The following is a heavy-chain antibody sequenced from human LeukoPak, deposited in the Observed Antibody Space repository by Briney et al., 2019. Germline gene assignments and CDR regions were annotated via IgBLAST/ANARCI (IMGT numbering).Heavy chain of an antibody. CDR1: GGSFSGYY. D-gene: IGHD4-17*01. CDR3: ARHMTTVTASWFDP. J-gene: IGHJ5*02. V-gene: IGHV4-59*08. Sequence: TSETLSLTCAVYGGSFSGYYWSWIRQPPGKGLEWVGYIYYSGSTNYNPSLKSRVTISVDTSKNQFSLKLRSVTAADTAVYYCARHMTTVTASWFDPWGQGTLVTVSS. CDR2: IYYSGST.